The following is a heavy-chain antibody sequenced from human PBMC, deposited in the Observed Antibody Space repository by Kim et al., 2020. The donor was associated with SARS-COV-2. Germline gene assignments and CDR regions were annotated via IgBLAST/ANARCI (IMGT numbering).Heavy chain of an antibody. J-gene: IGHJ3*02. Sequence: TNSNPSLRGRATVSLDTSKNQFSLRLTSVTAAYTAVYYCARQGLYYSFDIWGQGAMVTVSS. CDR2: T. D-gene: IGHD3-3*01. V-gene: IGHV4-59*08. CDR3: ARQGLYYSFDI.